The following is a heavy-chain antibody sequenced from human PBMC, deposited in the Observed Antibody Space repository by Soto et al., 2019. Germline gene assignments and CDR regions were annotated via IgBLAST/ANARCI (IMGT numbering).Heavy chain of an antibody. CDR2: MYPGDSDT. CDR1: GYRFSSHW. V-gene: IGHV5-51*01. Sequence: GESLKISCKGSGYRFSSHWIGWVRQMPGKGLEWMGIMYPGDSDTRYSPSFQGQVTISADKSISTAYLQWSSLKASDTAMYYCARLVYSSSPLVHFDYWGQGTLVTVSS. CDR3: ARLVYSSSPLVHFDY. D-gene: IGHD6-6*01. J-gene: IGHJ4*02.